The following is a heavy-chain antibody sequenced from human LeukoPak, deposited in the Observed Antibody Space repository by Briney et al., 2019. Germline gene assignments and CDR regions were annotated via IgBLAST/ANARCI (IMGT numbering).Heavy chain of an antibody. CDR3: AREGKQWLVEGYYGMDV. D-gene: IGHD6-19*01. CDR2: INPSGGST. CDR1: GYTFTSYY. J-gene: IGHJ6*02. Sequence: VASVKVSCKASGYTFTSYYMHWVRQAPGQGLEWMGIINPSGGSTSYAQKFQGRVTMTRDTSTSTVYTELSSLRSEDTAVYYCAREGKQWLVEGYYGMDVWGQGTTVTVSS. V-gene: IGHV1-46*01.